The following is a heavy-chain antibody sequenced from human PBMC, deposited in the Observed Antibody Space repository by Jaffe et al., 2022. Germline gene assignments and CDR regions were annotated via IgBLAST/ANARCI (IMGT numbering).Heavy chain of an antibody. D-gene: IGHD4-17*01. Sequence: QVQLQESGPGLVKPSETLSLTCAVSGYSISSGYYWGWIRQPPGKGLEWIGSIYHSGSTYYNPSLKSRVTISVDTSKNQFSLKLSSVTAADTAVYYCARGLPYGDYLVFGNWFDPWGQGTLVTVSS. V-gene: IGHV4-38-2*01. CDR1: GYSISSGYY. CDR3: ARGLPYGDYLVFGNWFDP. J-gene: IGHJ5*02. CDR2: IYHSGST.